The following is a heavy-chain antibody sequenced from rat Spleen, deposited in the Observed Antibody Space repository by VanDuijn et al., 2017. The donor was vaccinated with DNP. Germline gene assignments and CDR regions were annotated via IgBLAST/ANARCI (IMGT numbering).Heavy chain of an antibody. Sequence: QVQLKESGPGLVQPSQTLSLTCTVSGFSLTNYAVGWVRQPPGKGLEWMGKMWYEGDTAYNSALKSRLSISRDTSKSQVFLKMNSLQTEDTAIYFCTRERGYGGNQPALDHWGQGAMVTVSS. CDR1: GFSLTNYA. D-gene: IGHD1-11*01. CDR2: MWYEGDT. V-gene: IGHV2S30*01. CDR3: TRERGYGGNQPALDH. J-gene: IGHJ2*01.